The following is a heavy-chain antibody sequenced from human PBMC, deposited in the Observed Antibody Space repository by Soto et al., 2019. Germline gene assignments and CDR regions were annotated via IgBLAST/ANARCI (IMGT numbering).Heavy chain of an antibody. CDR1: GFIFSRYG. V-gene: IGHV3-33*01. J-gene: IGHJ4*02. CDR2: IWYDGTKA. Sequence: GGSLRLSCAVSGFIFSRYGMHWVRQAPGKGLEWVATIWYDGTKAYYLDSVKGRFYVSRDASKDALYLQMDSLRAEDTAVYYCARDGGTFLRCDNWGPGSLVTVSS. CDR3: ARDGGTFLRCDN. D-gene: IGHD1-26*01.